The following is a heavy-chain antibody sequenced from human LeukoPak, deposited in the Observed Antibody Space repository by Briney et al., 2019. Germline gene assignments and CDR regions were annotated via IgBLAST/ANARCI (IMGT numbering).Heavy chain of an antibody. Sequence: PSETLSLTCAVYGGSFSGYYWSWIRQPPGKGLEWIGEINHSGSTNYNPSLKSRVTMSVDTSKNQFSLKLSSVTAADTAVYYCAGHDSSGTYFQHWGQGTLVTVSS. J-gene: IGHJ1*01. V-gene: IGHV4-34*01. D-gene: IGHD3-22*01. CDR2: INHSGST. CDR3: AGHDSSGTYFQH. CDR1: GGSFSGYY.